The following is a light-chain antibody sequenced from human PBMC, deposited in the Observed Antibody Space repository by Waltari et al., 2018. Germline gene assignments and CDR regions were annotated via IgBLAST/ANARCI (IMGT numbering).Light chain of an antibody. J-gene: IGLJ3*02. Sequence: QSVLTQPPSLSASPRQKVTISCSGTNSNIGSTYVSWYRQLPGTAPKLLIYENKKRPAGIPNRFSGSRSGTSATLGITGRQTGDEADYYGATWDKSLSGWVFGGGTKLTVL. CDR3: ATWDKSLSGWV. V-gene: IGLV1-51*02. CDR1: NSNIGSTY. CDR2: ENK.